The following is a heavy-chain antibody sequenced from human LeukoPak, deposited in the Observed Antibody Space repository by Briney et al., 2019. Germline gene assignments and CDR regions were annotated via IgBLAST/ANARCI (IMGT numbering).Heavy chain of an antibody. D-gene: IGHD6-13*01. V-gene: IGHV3-74*01. J-gene: IGHJ4*02. CDR2: IKNDGSYA. CDR1: GSTFSTYW. CDR3: AQADKRYSSSWYRFDY. Sequence: GGSLRLSCAASGSTFSTYWMHWVRQAPGKGLVWVSRIKNDGSYADYADSVKGRFTISRDNAKNTLYLQLNSLKAEDTAVYYCAQADKRYSSSWYRFDYWGQGTLVTVSS.